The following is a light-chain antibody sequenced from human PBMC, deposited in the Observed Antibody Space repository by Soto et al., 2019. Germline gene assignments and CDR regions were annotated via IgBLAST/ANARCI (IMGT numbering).Light chain of an antibody. J-gene: IGLJ1*01. CDR2: GDN. CDR1: SSNIGAEYD. CDR3: QSYDSILTTFV. V-gene: IGLV1-40*01. Sequence: QSVLTQPPSVSGAPGQRVAISCTGSSSNIGAEYDVHWYQQLPGTAPKRLIYGDNNRPSGVPDRFSGSKSGTSASLAITGLQPEDEADYYCQSYDSILTTFVFGTGTKVTVL.